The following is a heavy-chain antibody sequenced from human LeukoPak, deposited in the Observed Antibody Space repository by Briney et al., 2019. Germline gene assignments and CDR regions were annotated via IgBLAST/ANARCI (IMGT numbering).Heavy chain of an antibody. J-gene: IGHJ4*02. CDR2: ISAYNGNT. V-gene: IGHV1-18*01. CDR1: GYTFTSYG. CDR3: AREEVRRAVAGYFDY. Sequence: ASVKVSCKASGYTFTSYGISWVRQAPGQGLEWMGWISAYNGNTNYAQKLQGRVTMTTDTSTSTAYMELRSLRSDDTAVYYCAREEVRRAVAGYFDYWGQGTLVTVPS. D-gene: IGHD6-19*01.